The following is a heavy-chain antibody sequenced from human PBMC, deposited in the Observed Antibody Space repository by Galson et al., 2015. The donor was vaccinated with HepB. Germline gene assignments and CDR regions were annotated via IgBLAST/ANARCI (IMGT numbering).Heavy chain of an antibody. CDR1: GFTFSSYS. CDR3: ARIGTTGTDQRY. Sequence: SLRLSCAASGFTFSSYSMNWVRQAPGKGLEWVSSISSSSSYIYYADSVKGRLTISRDNAKNSLYLQMNSLRAEDTAVYYCARIGTTGTDQRYRGQGTLVTVSS. J-gene: IGHJ4*02. CDR2: ISSSSSYI. V-gene: IGHV3-21*01. D-gene: IGHD1-1*01.